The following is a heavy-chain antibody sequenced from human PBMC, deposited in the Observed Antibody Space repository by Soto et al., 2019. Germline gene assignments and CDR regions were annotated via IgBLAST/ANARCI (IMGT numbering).Heavy chain of an antibody. V-gene: IGHV3-30-3*01. CDR3: AREGGSGRYYDFWSGYYAYYYGMDV. CDR1: GFNFSKFD. J-gene: IGHJ6*02. CDR2: ISFDGNRR. D-gene: IGHD3-3*01. Sequence: GGSLRLSCAASGFNFSKFDMHWVRQAPGKELEWVAVISFDGNRRYYPDSVKGRFTISRDNSQNAQYLQMNSLRAEDTAVYFCAREGGSGRYYDFWSGYYAYYYGMDVWGQGTTVTVSS.